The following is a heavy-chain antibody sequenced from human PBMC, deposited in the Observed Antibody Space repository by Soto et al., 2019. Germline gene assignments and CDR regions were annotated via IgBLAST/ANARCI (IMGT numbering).Heavy chain of an antibody. CDR2: MYYSVNT. CDR1: GGSISSSSSY. D-gene: IGHD2-8*01. J-gene: IGHJ4*02. CDR3: ARMVPYYFDY. Sequence: QLQLQESGPGLVKPSETLSLTCTVSGGSISSSSSYWGWIRQHPGKGLEWIGYMYYSVNTYYNPSLKSRVTISGDTSKNQFSLKLSSVTAADTAVYYCARMVPYYFDYWGQGTLVTVSS. V-gene: IGHV4-31*03.